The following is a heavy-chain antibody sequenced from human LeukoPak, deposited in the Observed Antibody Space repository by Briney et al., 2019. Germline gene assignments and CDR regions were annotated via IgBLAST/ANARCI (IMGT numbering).Heavy chain of an antibody. J-gene: IGHJ3*02. Sequence: GGSLRLSCAASGFTFSGHWMSWVRQAPGKGLEWVASIRQDGSEKHYVDSVEGRFTISRDNAKNSLHLQMNSLRAEDTAVYYCAKGSSRPPNAFDIWGQGTLVTVSS. CDR3: AKGSSRPPNAFDI. V-gene: IGHV3-7*01. D-gene: IGHD6-6*01. CDR2: IRQDGSEK. CDR1: GFTFSGHW.